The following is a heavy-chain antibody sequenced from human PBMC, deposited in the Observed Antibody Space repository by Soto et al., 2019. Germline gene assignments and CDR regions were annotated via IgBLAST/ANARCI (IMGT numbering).Heavy chain of an antibody. J-gene: IGHJ5*02. CDR1: GYTFTNSG. CDR3: AIPRGGVVPAANDNWFDP. V-gene: IGHV1-18*01. D-gene: IGHD2-2*01. Sequence: QVQLVQSGPELKKPGASVKVSCKASGYTFTNSGISWVRQAPGQGLEWVGWISPYNGKTNYPQRLQGRVTMTTDTSTSTASMELRILRSDDTAVYYCAIPRGGVVPAANDNWFDPWGQGTLVTVSS. CDR2: ISPYNGKT.